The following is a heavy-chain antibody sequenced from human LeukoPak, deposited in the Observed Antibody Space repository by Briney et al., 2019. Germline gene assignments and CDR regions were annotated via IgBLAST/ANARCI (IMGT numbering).Heavy chain of an antibody. D-gene: IGHD3-9*01. CDR2: ISWNSGSI. CDR1: GFTFDDYA. CDR3: AKGGWYDILTGYYKHDAFDI. J-gene: IGHJ3*02. V-gene: IGHV3-9*01. Sequence: GGSLRLSCAASGFTFDDYAMHWVRQAPGKGLEWVSGISWNSGSIGYADSVKGRFTISRDNAKNSLYLQMNSLRAEDTALYYCAKGGWYDILTGYYKHDAFDIWGQGTMVTVSS.